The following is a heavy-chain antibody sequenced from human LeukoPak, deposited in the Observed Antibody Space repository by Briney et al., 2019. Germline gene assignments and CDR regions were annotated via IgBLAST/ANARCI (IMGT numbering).Heavy chain of an antibody. CDR1: GGSISSSSYY. CDR2: IYYSGST. CDR3: ERHDKRWYQLINWFDH. J-gene: IGHJ5*02. D-gene: IGHD2-2*01. Sequence: SETLSLTCTVSGGSISSSSYYWGWIRQPPGKGLEWIGSIYYSGSTYYNPSLKSRVTISVDTSKNQFSLKLSSVTAADTAVYYCERHDKRWYQLINWFDHWGQGTLVTVSS. V-gene: IGHV4-39*01.